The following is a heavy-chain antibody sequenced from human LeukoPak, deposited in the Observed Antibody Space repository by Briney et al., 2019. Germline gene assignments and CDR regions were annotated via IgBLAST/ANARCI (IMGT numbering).Heavy chain of an antibody. V-gene: IGHV3-30*02. J-gene: IGHJ4*02. CDR3: AKVRQYYDRSGYTLDN. Sequence: PGGSLRLSCAASGFTFSSYGMHWVRQPPGKGLEWVAFIWFDGTKKYYAASVKGRFTISRDNSTKTLYLQMNSLRAEDTAVYYCAKVRQYYDRSGYTLDNWGQGTLVTVSS. CDR1: GFTFSSYG. CDR2: IWFDGTKK. D-gene: IGHD3-22*01.